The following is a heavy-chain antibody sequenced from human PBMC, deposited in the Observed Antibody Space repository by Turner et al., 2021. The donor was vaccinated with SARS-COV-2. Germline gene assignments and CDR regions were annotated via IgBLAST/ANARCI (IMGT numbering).Heavy chain of an antibody. J-gene: IGHJ6*02. CDR1: GYTLTELS. CDR3: ATATAIYCDYRNYYYYYGMDV. D-gene: IGHD4-17*01. V-gene: IGHV1-24*01. CDR2: FDPEDGET. Sequence: QVQVVQSGAEVKKPGASVKVSCTVSGYTLTELSMHWVRQAPGKGLEWKVGFDPEDGETIYPQKFQGIVTMTEDTSTDTAYMELSSLRSEDTAVYYCATATAIYCDYRNYYYYYGMDVWGQGTTVTFSS.